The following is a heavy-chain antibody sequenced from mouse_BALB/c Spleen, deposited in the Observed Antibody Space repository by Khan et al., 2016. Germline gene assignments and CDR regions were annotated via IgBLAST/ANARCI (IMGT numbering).Heavy chain of an antibody. Sequence: EVQLQESGPGLVKPSQSLSLTCTVTGYSITSDYAWSWIRQFPGNKLEWMGYIGYSGRTNYTPSLKSRISITRDTSRKQFFLQLNSVTTDDTATYYCARWVRGAVDYWSQGTSVTVSS. CDR2: IGYSGRT. J-gene: IGHJ4*01. V-gene: IGHV3-2*02. CDR1: GYSITSDYA. CDR3: ARWVRGAVDY.